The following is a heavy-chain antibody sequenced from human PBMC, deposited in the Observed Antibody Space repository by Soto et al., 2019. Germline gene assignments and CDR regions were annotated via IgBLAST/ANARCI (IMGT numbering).Heavy chain of an antibody. D-gene: IGHD1-26*01. V-gene: IGHV3-21*01. J-gene: IGHJ4*02. CDR3: ARVGGTYAETDY. Sequence: GGSLRLSCAASGFTFSSYSMNWVRQAPGKGLEWVSSISSSSTYIYYADSVKGRFTISRDNAKNSLYLQMNSLRAEDTAVYYCARVGGTYAETDYWGQGTLVTVSS. CDR1: GFTFSSYS. CDR2: ISSSSTYI.